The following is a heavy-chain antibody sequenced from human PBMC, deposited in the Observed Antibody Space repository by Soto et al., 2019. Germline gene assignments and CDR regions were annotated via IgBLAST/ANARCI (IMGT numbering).Heavy chain of an antibody. CDR3: ARRITRPERFDY. J-gene: IGHJ4*02. D-gene: IGHD1-20*01. V-gene: IGHV4-39*02. Sequence: QLQLQESGPGLVKPSETLSLTCTVSGGSISRSSYYWGWIRQPPGKGLEWIGNIYYSGNTYYNPSLRSRVPIPVDTSKNHFSLKLTSATAADTAVYYCARRITRPERFDYWGQGALVTVSS. CDR2: IYYSGNT. CDR1: GGSISRSSYY.